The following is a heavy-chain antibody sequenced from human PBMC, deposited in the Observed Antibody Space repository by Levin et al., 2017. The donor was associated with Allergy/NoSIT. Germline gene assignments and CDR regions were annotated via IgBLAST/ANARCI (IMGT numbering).Heavy chain of an antibody. CDR3: ARGPYYDILTGKNEYYFDY. CDR2: IYYSGST. CDR1: GGSISSGGYY. J-gene: IGHJ4*02. D-gene: IGHD3-9*01. Sequence: KASETLSLTCTVSGGSISSGGYYWSWIRQHPGKGLEWIGYIYYSGSTYYNPSLKSRVTISVDTSKNQFSLKLSSVTAADTAVYYCARGPYYDILTGKNEYYFDYWGQGTLVTVSS. V-gene: IGHV4-31*03.